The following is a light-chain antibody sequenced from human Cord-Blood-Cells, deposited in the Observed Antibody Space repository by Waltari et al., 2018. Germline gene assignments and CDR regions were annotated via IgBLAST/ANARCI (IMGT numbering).Light chain of an antibody. V-gene: IGLV1-47*01. Sequence: QSVLTQPPSASGTPGQRVTIYCSGSSSNIGSNYVYWYQQLPGTAPKPLIYRNDPRPSGVPDRFSGSKSGTSASLAISGLRSEDEADYYCAAWDDSLSGWVFGGGTKLTVL. J-gene: IGLJ3*02. CDR3: AAWDDSLSGWV. CDR2: RND. CDR1: SSNIGSNY.